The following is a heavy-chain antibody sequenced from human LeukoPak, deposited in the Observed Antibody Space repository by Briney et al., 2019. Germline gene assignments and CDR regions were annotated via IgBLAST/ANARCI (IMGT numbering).Heavy chain of an antibody. Sequence: PGGSLRLSCAASGFTFSDYYMTWIRQAPGKGLEWVSCISSSGSTIFYADSVKGRFTISRDNAKSSLFLQMNSLRAEDTAVYYCARVNRVTAIQGLDYWGQGTLVTVSS. CDR2: ISSSGSTI. CDR3: ARVNRVTAIQGLDY. J-gene: IGHJ4*02. D-gene: IGHD2-21*02. V-gene: IGHV3-11*01. CDR1: GFTFSDYY.